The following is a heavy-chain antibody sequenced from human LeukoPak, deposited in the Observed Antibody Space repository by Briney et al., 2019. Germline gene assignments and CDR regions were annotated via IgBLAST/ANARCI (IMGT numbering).Heavy chain of an antibody. J-gene: IGHJ3*02. V-gene: IGHV4-61*02. CDR3: ARGRVLGRWLQKRDDAFDI. CDR1: GGSISSGNYY. Sequence: SETLSLTCTVSGGSISSGNYYWSWIRQPAGKGLEWIGRIYTTGSTNYNPSLKSRVTISVDTSKNQFSLKLSSVTAADTAVYYCARGRVLGRWLQKRDDAFDIWGQGTMVTVSS. D-gene: IGHD5-24*01. CDR2: IYTTGST.